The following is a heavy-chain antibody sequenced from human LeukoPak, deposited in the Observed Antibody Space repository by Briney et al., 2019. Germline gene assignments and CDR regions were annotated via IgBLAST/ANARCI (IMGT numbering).Heavy chain of an antibody. Sequence: ASVKVSCKASGYTFVDYYLHWVRQAPGQGLEWMAWIDPYTGNTYYAQKFQGRITVTRDTSVSTTYMELSWLTSDDTARYYCAREYSASEHWGQGTLVTVSS. J-gene: IGHJ4*02. V-gene: IGHV1-2*02. D-gene: IGHD5-12*01. CDR1: GYTFVDYY. CDR2: IDPYTGNT. CDR3: AREYSASEH.